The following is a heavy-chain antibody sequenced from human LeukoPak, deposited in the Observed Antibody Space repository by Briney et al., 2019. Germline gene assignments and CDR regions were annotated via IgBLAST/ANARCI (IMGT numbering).Heavy chain of an antibody. D-gene: IGHD6-19*01. CDR3: AREGSSGWTGFDC. Sequence: GGSLRLSCAASEFTVSSNYMSWVRQAPGKGLEWVSVIYTSGYTYYADSVKGRFTISRDNSKNTLYLQMNSLRAEDTAVYYCAREGSSGWTGFDCWGQGTLVTVSS. J-gene: IGHJ4*02. CDR1: EFTVSSNY. CDR2: IYTSGYT. V-gene: IGHV3-53*01.